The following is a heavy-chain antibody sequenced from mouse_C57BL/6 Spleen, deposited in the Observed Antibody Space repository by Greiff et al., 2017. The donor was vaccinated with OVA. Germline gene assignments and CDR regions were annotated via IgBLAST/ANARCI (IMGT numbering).Heavy chain of an antibody. CDR1: GYSITSGYY. J-gene: IGHJ1*03. D-gene: IGHD1-1*01. CDR2: ISYDGSN. V-gene: IGHV3-6*01. Sequence: VQLKESGPGLVKPSQSLSLTCSVTGYSITSGYYWNWIRQFPGNKLECMGYISYDGSNNYNPSLKNRISITRDTSTNPSFLKLNSVTTEDTATSDGARGQRGNYGSGYGYFDVWGKGTTVTVSS. CDR3: ARGQRGNYGSGYGYFDV.